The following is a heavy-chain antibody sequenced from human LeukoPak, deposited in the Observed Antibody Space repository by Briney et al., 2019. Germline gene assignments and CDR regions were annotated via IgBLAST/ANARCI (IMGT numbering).Heavy chain of an antibody. CDR2: IYPGDSDT. CDR3: ARGPLMDSSGWYYFDY. V-gene: IGHV5-51*01. Sequence: GESLKISCKCSGYSFSSYWIGWVRQMPGKGLEWMGIIYPGDSDTRYSPSFQGQVTISVDKSISTAYLQWSSLKASDTAMYYCARGPLMDSSGWYYFDYWGQGTLVTVSS. D-gene: IGHD6-19*01. J-gene: IGHJ4*02. CDR1: GYSFSSYW.